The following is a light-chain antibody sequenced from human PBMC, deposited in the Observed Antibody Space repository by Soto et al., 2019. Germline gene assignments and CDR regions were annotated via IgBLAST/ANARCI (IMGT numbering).Light chain of an antibody. J-gene: IGKJ2*01. CDR2: DAS. Sequence: EIVLTQSPATLSLSPGERATLSCRASQSVSNNLAWYQQRPGQAPRLLIYDASSRATAIPERFSGSGFGTDFTLTISSLEPEDFAVYYCLQRSNWPSTFGQGTKLEIK. CDR1: QSVSNN. CDR3: LQRSNWPST. V-gene: IGKV3-11*01.